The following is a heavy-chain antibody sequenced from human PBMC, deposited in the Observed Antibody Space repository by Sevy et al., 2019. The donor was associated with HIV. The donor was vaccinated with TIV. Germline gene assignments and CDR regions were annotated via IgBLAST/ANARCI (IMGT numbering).Heavy chain of an antibody. CDR1: GGSISSSSYY. J-gene: IGHJ4*02. D-gene: IGHD3-22*01. CDR2: IYYSGST. Sequence: SEALSLTCTVSGGSISSSSYYWGWIRQPPGKGLEWIGSIYYSGSTYYNPSLKSRVTISVDTSKNQFSLKLSSVTAADTAVYYCARRRARSAYYYDSSGYYELFDYWGQGTLVTVSS. V-gene: IGHV4-39*01. CDR3: ARRRARSAYYYDSSGYYELFDY.